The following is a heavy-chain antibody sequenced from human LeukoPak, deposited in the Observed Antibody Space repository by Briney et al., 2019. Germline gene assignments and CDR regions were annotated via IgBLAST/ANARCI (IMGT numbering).Heavy chain of an antibody. J-gene: IGHJ4*02. D-gene: IGHD2-21*02. CDR2: INDDGRST. CDR1: GFIFSNYW. Sequence: GGSLSLSCAASGFIFSNYWMHWVRQAPGKGLVWVSRINDDGRSTSYADSVKGRFTISRDNAKNTLYLQMNSLRAEDTAVYYCARAYCRGNCYSRAIDYSGQGTAVTVSS. CDR3: ARAYCRGNCYSRAIDY. V-gene: IGHV3-74*01.